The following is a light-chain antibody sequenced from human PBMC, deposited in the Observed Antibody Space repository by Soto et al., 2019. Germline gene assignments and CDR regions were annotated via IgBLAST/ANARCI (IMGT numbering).Light chain of an antibody. J-gene: IGLJ1*01. V-gene: IGLV2-14*03. CDR2: DVS. CDR3: SSYTSSNSYD. CDR1: SSDVGGYKY. Sequence: QSALTQPASVSGSPGQSIAISCTGSSSDVGGYKYVSWYQQHAGKAPKLMIYDVSNRPSGVSDRFSGSKSGNTASLTISGLQSEDEADYYCSSYTSSNSYDFGTGTKVTVL.